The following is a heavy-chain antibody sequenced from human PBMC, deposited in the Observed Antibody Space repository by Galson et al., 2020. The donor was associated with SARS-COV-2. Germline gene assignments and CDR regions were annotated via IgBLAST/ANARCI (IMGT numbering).Heavy chain of an antibody. D-gene: IGHD1-26*01. CDR2: IYYTGST. CDR3: ARGGSYWGY. V-gene: IGHV4-59*01. J-gene: IGHJ4*02. CDR1: GGSISSYY. Sequence: SETLSLTCTVSGGSISSYYWTWIRQPPGKGLEWVGYIYYTGSTNYNPSLKSRVTISVDTSKNQFSLKLSSVTAADTAVYYCARGGSYWGYWGQGMLVTVSS.